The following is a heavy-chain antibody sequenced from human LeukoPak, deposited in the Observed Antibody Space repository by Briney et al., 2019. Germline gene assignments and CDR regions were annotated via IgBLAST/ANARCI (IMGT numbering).Heavy chain of an antibody. Sequence: GGSLRLSCAASGFTFSSYRMNWVRQAPGKGLEWVSSISSSSSYIYYADSVKGRFTISRDNAKNSLYLQMNSLRAEDTAVYYCARDFPDYYDFWSGYRGGYYYYGMDVWGQGTTVTVSS. J-gene: IGHJ6*02. CDR2: ISSSSSYI. CDR3: ARDFPDYYDFWSGYRGGYYYYGMDV. V-gene: IGHV3-21*01. CDR1: GFTFSSYR. D-gene: IGHD3-3*01.